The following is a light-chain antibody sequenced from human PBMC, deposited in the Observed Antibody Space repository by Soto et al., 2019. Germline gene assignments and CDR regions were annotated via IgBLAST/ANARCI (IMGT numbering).Light chain of an antibody. CDR2: GAS. Sequence: EIVLTQSPGTLSLSPGERATLSCRASQSVSSSYLAWYQPKPGQAPRLLIYGASSRATGIPDRFSGSGSGTAFTLTISRLEPEDFAVYYCQQYGSSPLTFGGGTKVEIK. J-gene: IGKJ4*01. CDR3: QQYGSSPLT. CDR1: QSVSSSY. V-gene: IGKV3-20*01.